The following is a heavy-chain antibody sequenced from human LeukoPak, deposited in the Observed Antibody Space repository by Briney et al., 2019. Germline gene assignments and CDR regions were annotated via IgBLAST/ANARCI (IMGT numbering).Heavy chain of an antibody. V-gene: IGHV3-30*02. D-gene: IGHD5-24*01. CDR1: GFTFSSYG. J-gene: IGHJ4*02. CDR3: ARDIEPDGYNSGPFDY. CDR2: IRYDGSDK. Sequence: GGSLRLSCAASGFTFSSYGMHWVRQAPGKGLEWVGFIRYDGSDKYYADSVKGRFTISRDNAKNSLYLQMNSLRAEDTAVYYCARDIEPDGYNSGPFDYWGQGTLVTVSS.